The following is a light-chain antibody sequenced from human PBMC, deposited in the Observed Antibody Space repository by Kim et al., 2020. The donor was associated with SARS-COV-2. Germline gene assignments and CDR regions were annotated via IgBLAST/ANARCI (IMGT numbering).Light chain of an antibody. J-gene: IGKJ2*01. CDR2: GAS. CDR3: QQYNNWPYT. CDR1: QSVRNK. Sequence: FASPGKSAPRTCMASQSVRNKLAWYQQKPGQAPRLLSYGASIWPTGIPARFSGSGSGTEFSFTISSLQSEDFAVYYCQQYNNWPYTFGQGTNLEI. V-gene: IGKV3-15*01.